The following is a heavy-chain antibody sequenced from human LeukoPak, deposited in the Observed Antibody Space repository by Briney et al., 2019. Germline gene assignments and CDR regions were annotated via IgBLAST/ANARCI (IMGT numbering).Heavy chain of an antibody. J-gene: IGHJ5*02. CDR1: GYTFTGYY. V-gene: IGHV1-2*02. CDR2: MNANSGDT. D-gene: IGHD3-10*01. CDR3: ARARPRIMVRGVIITIGWFDP. Sequence: GASVKVSCKASGYTFTGYYMHWVRQAPGQGLEWMGWMNANSGDTEYAQKFQGRVTMTRDTSISTAYMELSRLRSDDTAVYYCARARPRIMVRGVIITIGWFDPWGQGTLVTVSS.